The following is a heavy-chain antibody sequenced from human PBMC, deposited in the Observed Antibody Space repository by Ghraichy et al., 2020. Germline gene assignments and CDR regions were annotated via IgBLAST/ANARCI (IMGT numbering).Heavy chain of an antibody. D-gene: IGHD7-27*01. J-gene: IGHJ4*02. CDR3: ARDRNWGAQDH. CDR1: GFTFSLYW. Sequence: GGSLRLSCAASGFTFSLYWMCWVRQTPEKGLEWVAEINPDGGIKDYVDSVKGRFTISRDNARNSLYLQMNSLRTEDTAVYYCARDRNWGAQDHWGQGTLVPVSS. CDR2: INPDGGIK. V-gene: IGHV3-7*01.